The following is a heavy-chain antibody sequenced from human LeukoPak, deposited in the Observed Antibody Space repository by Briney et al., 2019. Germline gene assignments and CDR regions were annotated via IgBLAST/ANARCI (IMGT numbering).Heavy chain of an antibody. CDR3: AKDRGYGEHEPFES. CDR1: GFTFRDYA. J-gene: IGHJ4*02. D-gene: IGHD4-17*01. CDR2: ASHDEVGK. Sequence: PGGSLRLSCVGSGFTFRDYAIHWVRQAPGKGLEWVAVASHDEVGKQFADSVKGRFTLSRDNSRDSVHLQMNRLRDEDTGVYYCAKDRGYGEHEPFESWGQGSLVTVSS. V-gene: IGHV3-30*18.